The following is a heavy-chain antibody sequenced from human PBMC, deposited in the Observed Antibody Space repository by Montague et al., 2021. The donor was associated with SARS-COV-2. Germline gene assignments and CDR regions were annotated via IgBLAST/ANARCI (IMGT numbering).Heavy chain of an antibody. CDR2: TYYRSKWYN. V-gene: IGHV6-1*01. CDR1: GDSVSSNSAA. D-gene: IGHD5-12*01. J-gene: IGHJ6*02. CDR3: ARQPLGYDFVYYYYVMDV. Sequence: CAISGDSVSSNSAAWNWIRQSPSRGIEWLGRTYYRSKWYNDYAVSVKSRITINPDTSMNQFSLQLNSVTPEDTAVYYCARQPLGYDFVYYYYVMDVWGQGTTVTVSS.